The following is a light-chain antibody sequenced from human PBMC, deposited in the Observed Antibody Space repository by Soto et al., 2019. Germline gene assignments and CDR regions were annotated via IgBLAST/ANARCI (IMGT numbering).Light chain of an antibody. CDR3: QQRHNLPHT. V-gene: IGKV1-33*01. Sequence: DIQMTQSPSSLSASVGARVTITCQASQDVRKYLSWYQQKARKAPKLLIYDASNLETGVPSRFSGSGSGTDCTFTISSLQPEDIATYDGQQRHNLPHTFGPGTKVDI. J-gene: IGKJ3*01. CDR1: QDVRKY. CDR2: DAS.